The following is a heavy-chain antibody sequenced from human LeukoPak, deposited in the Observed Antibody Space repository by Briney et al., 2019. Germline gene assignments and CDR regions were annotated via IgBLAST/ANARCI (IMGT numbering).Heavy chain of an antibody. D-gene: IGHD3-3*01. J-gene: IGHJ4*02. V-gene: IGHV3-23*01. CDR2: IYENGGTT. Sequence: PGGSLRLSCVGSGFTFRSHAMSWVRQAPEKGLEFVSGIYENGGTTYYADSVKGRFTISRDNSKNTLYLQMNSLRAEDTAVYYCAGLRFLEWPFDYWGQGTLVTVSS. CDR3: AGLRFLEWPFDY. CDR1: GFTFRSHA.